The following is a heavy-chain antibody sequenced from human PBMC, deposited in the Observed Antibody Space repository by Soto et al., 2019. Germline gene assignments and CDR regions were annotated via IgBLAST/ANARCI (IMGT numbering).Heavy chain of an antibody. V-gene: IGHV3-74*01. CDR2: INSDGSGT. Sequence: EVQLVESGGGLVQPGGSLRLSCAASGFTFSSYWMHWVRQAPGKGLVWVSRINSDGSGTSYADSVKGRFTMSRDNAKNTLDLQMSSLRAEDTAVYHCAKADYRARGAFDIWGQGTMVTVPS. J-gene: IGHJ3*02. CDR3: AKADYRARGAFDI. D-gene: IGHD4-4*01. CDR1: GFTFSSYW.